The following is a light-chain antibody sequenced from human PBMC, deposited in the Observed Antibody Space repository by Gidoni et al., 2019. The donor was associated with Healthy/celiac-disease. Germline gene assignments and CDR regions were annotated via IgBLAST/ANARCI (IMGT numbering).Light chain of an antibody. J-gene: IGKJ1*01. Sequence: DIVMTQSPDSMAVSLGERATINCKSSQTVLYRSDNRNYLAWYQQKPGQSPKLLIYWASTRASGVPYRFIGSGSGTDFTLTISTLQAEDAAVYFCQQYYDRPRTFGQGTKVEIK. CDR3: QQYYDRPRT. V-gene: IGKV4-1*01. CDR2: WAS. CDR1: QTVLYRSDNRNY.